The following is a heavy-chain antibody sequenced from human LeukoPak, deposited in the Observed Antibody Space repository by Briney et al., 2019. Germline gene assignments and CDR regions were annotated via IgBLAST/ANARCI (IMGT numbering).Heavy chain of an antibody. CDR3: ARSSHYDSSGYYFSGAFDI. CDR2: INHSGST. Sequence: SETLSLTCAVYGGSFSGYYWSWIRQPPGKGLEWIGEINHSGSTNYNPSLKSRVTISVDTSKNQFSLKLSSVTAADTAVYCCARSSHYDSSGYYFSGAFDIWGQGTMVTVSS. CDR1: GGSFSGYY. D-gene: IGHD3-22*01. V-gene: IGHV4-34*01. J-gene: IGHJ3*02.